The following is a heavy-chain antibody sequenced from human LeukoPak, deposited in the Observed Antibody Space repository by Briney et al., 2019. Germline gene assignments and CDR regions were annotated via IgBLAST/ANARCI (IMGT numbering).Heavy chain of an antibody. D-gene: IGHD3-10*01. J-gene: IGHJ6*03. CDR3: ASTLTRFFGHYYMDV. CDR1: GYTFTGYY. V-gene: IGHV1-2*02. Sequence: ASVKVSCKASGYTFTGYYMHWVRQAPGQGLEWMGWINPNSGGTNYAQKFQGRVTMTRDTSISTAYMELSRLRSDDTAVYYCASTLTRFFGHYYMDVWGKGTTVTVSS. CDR2: INPNSGGT.